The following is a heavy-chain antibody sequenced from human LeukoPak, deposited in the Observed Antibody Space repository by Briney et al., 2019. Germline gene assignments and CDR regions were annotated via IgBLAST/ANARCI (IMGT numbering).Heavy chain of an antibody. V-gene: IGHV1-69*13. D-gene: IGHD3-22*01. Sequence: ASVKVSCKASGGTFSSYAISWVRQAPGQGLEWMGGIIPIFGTANYAQKFQGRVTITADESTSTAYMELSSLRSEDTAVYYCARGTDSSGYYSDFQHWGQGTLVTVSS. J-gene: IGHJ1*01. CDR3: ARGTDSSGYYSDFQH. CDR1: GGTFSSYA. CDR2: IIPIFGTA.